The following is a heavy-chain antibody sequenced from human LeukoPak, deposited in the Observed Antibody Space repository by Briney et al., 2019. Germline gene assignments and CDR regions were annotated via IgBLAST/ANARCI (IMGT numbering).Heavy chain of an antibody. CDR3: ARDRGCCSSTSCYTEIDY. CDR1: GFTFSSYS. V-gene: IGHV3-21*01. CDR2: ISSSSSYI. J-gene: IGHJ4*02. Sequence: GSLRLSCAASGFTFSSYSMNWVRQAPGKGLEWVSSISSSSSYIYYADSVKGRFTISRDNAKNSLYLQMNSLRAEDTAVYYCARDRGCCSSTSCYTEIDYWGQGTLVTVSS. D-gene: IGHD2-2*02.